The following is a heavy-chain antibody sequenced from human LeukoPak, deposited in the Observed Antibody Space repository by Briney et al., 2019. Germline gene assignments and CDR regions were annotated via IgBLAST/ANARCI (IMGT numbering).Heavy chain of an antibody. V-gene: IGHV1-8*02. D-gene: IGHD3-10*01. Sequence: GASVKVSCKASGYSFTSIDINWVRQATGQGLEWMGWMNPNSGNTGYAQKFQGRITMTRNTSISTAYMELSSLRSEDTAVYYCARGLGYYYMDVWGKGTTVIVSS. CDR2: MNPNSGNT. CDR3: ARGLGYYYMDV. CDR1: GYSFTSID. J-gene: IGHJ6*03.